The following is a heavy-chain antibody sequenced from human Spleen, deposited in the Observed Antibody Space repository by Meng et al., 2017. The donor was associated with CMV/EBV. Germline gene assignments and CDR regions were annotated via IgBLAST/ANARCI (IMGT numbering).Heavy chain of an antibody. V-gene: IGHV1-8*01. Sequence: ASVKVSCKSSGYVFLSYGVSWVRQAPGQGLEWLGWISGYSGKTNYAQRFQGRLTMTRNTSINTAYMDLSSLRSEDTAIYYCTRGRGSTHKGNWFDPWGQGTLVTVSS. J-gene: IGHJ5*02. CDR2: ISGYSGKT. D-gene: IGHD2/OR15-2a*01. CDR1: GYVFLSYG. CDR3: TRGRGSTHKGNWFDP.